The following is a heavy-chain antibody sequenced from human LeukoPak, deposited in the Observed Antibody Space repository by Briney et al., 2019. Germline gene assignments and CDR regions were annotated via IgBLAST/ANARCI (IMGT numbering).Heavy chain of an antibody. CDR3: VRHGLGSSWFGFDY. CDR1: GFPFTTYW. Sequence: GASLQISRKGSGFPFTTYWIGWVRQMPGKGLEWMGIIYPGDSDPRYSPSFQGQVPISADKSISTAYLQWSSLKASDSAMYYCVRHGLGSSWFGFDYWGQGTLVTVSS. J-gene: IGHJ4*02. CDR2: IYPGDSDP. D-gene: IGHD6-13*01. V-gene: IGHV5-51*01.